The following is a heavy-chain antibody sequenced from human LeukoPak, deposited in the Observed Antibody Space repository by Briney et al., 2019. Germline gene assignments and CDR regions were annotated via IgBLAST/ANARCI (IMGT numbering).Heavy chain of an antibody. CDR2: IKSDGTST. D-gene: IGHD5-24*01. CDR1: GFTFSSYW. V-gene: IGHV3-74*01. J-gene: IGHJ2*01. Sequence: GGSLRLSCAASGFTFSSYWMHWVRQAPGKGLVWVSRIKSDGTSTSYADSVKGRFTISRDNAKNTLYLQMNSLRAEDTAVYYCARDGLGEMATIFSDGGPNDLWGRGTLVTVSS. CDR3: ARDGLGEMATIFSDGGPNDL.